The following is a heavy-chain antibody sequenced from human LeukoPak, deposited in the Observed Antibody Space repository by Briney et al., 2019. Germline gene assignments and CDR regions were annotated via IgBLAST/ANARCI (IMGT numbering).Heavy chain of an antibody. D-gene: IGHD1-26*01. CDR1: GFTFSTYS. V-gene: IGHV3-48*01. CDR3: ATEGGPTAPDPYYYYMDV. J-gene: IGHJ6*03. CDR2: ISSSSGII. Sequence: GGSLRLSCAASGFTFSTYSMNWVRQAPGKGLEWVSYISSSSGIIYYADSVKGRFTISRDNAKNSLYLQMNSLRAEDTAVYYCATEGGPTAPDPYYYYMDVWGKGTTVTVSS.